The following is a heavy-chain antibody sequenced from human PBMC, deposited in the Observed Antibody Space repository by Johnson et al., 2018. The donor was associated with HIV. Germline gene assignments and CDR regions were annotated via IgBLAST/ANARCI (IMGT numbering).Heavy chain of an antibody. CDR3: ARDRGDILTGYTFDAFDI. J-gene: IGHJ3*02. V-gene: IGHV3-66*03. Sequence: VQLVEYGGGLIQPGGSLRLSCAASGFTVSSNYMSWVRQAPGKGLEWVSVIYSGGSTYYADSVKGRFTISRDNSKNTLYLQMNTLRTEDTAIYYCARDRGDILTGYTFDAFDIWGQGTMVTVSS. CDR2: IYSGGST. D-gene: IGHD3-9*01. CDR1: GFTVSSNY.